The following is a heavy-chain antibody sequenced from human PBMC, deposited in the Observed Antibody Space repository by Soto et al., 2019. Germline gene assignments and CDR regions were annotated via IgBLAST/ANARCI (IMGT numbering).Heavy chain of an antibody. CDR3: AKDRGGSGWSTLDH. J-gene: IGHJ4*02. CDR1: GFSFSYFA. CDR2: ISGSGGNT. D-gene: IGHD6-19*01. V-gene: IGHV3-23*01. Sequence: EVQLLESGGSLVHPGGSLRLSCAASGFSFSYFAMSWVRQAPGKGLEWVAAISGSGGNTYYADSVKGRFTISRDNSKNTLFLQMNSLRDEDTAVYYCAKDRGGSGWSTLDHWGQGTLVTVS.